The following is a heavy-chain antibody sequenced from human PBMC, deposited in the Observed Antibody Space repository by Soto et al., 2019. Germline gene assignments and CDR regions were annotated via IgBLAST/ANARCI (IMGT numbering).Heavy chain of an antibody. V-gene: IGHV4-61*01. CDR1: GFSVSSGSYY. D-gene: IGHD6-19*01. Sequence: PSETLSLTCTVSGFSVSSGSYYWIWIRQPPGKGLEWIVYIYYSGSTNYDPSLTRRVTISVDTSKNQFSLKLSPVTAADTAVYYCARGGPSRGWKGNWFDPWGQGTLVTVSS. CDR3: ARGGPSRGWKGNWFDP. J-gene: IGHJ5*02. CDR2: IYYSGST.